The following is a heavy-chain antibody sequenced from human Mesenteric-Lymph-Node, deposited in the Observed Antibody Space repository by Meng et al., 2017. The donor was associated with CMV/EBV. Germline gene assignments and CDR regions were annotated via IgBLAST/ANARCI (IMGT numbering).Heavy chain of an antibody. D-gene: IGHD5-18*01. CDR3: ARGLEGGYSSGFNLGY. J-gene: IGHJ4*02. Sequence: SGYTFTRYNMYWVRQAPGQRLEWMGWINAGNGNTKYSQKFQGRVTITRDTSVSTDYMELSSLTSEDTAIYYCARGLEGGYSSGFNLGYWGQGTLVTVSS. V-gene: IGHV1-3*01. CDR1: GYTFTRYN. CDR2: INAGNGNT.